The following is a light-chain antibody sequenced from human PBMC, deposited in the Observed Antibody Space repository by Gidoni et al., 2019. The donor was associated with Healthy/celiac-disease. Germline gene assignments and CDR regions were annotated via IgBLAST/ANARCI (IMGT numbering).Light chain of an antibody. Sequence: QSVLTQPPSVSGAPGQRVTISCTGSSSNIGEGYDVHWYQQLPETAPKLLLYGNSNRPSGVPDRFSGSKSGTSASLAITGRQAEDEAEYYCQSYDSSLSGPNWVFGGGTKLTVL. CDR1: SSNIGEGYD. CDR2: GNS. V-gene: IGLV1-40*01. CDR3: QSYDSSLSGPNWV. J-gene: IGLJ3*02.